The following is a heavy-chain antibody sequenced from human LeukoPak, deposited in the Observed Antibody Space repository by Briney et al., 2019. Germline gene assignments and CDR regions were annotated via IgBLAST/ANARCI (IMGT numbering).Heavy chain of an antibody. J-gene: IGHJ4*02. CDR3: ARGLGSGNYYVGFDY. D-gene: IGHD1-26*01. Sequence: SETLSLTCTVSGGSISSYYWSWIRQPPGKGLEWIGYIYYSGSTNYNPSLKSRVAISVDTSKNQFSLKLSSVTAADTAVYYCARGLGSGNYYVGFDYWGQGTLVTVSS. CDR1: GGSISSYY. CDR2: IYYSGST. V-gene: IGHV4-59*01.